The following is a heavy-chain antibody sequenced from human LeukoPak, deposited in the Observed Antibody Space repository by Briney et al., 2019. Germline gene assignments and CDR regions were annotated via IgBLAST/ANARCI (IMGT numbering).Heavy chain of an antibody. CDR2: INSDGSST. J-gene: IGHJ4*02. V-gene: IGHV3-74*01. CDR3: ARDHYYGSGSYEWFDY. CDR1: GFTFSSYW. Sequence: TGGSLRLSCAASGFTFSSYWMHWVRQAPGKGLVWVSRINSDGSSTSYADSVKGRFTIPRDNAKNTLYLQMNSLRAEDTAVYYCARDHYYGSGSYEWFDYWGQGTLVTVSS. D-gene: IGHD3-10*01.